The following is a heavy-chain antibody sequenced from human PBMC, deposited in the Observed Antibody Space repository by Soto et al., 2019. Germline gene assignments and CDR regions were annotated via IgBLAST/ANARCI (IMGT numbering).Heavy chain of an antibody. CDR3: VRVPGP. V-gene: IGHV4-39*07. Sequence: SETLSLTCTVSGGSISSSSYYWGWIRQPPGKGLEWIGYIYYSGNTYYNPSLKSRVTISVDRSKNQFSLKLSSVTAADTAVYYCVRVPGPWGQGTLVTVSS. CDR1: GGSISSSSYY. J-gene: IGHJ5*02. CDR2: IYYSGNT.